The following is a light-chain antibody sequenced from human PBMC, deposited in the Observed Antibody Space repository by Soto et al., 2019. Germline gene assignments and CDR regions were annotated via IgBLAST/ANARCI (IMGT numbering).Light chain of an antibody. CDR1: QSISTW. CDR3: QLYEDYPLT. J-gene: IGKJ4*01. V-gene: IGKV1-5*03. Sequence: DMRVTQSPSTLSASVGDRVTITCRASQSISTWLAWYQQKPGKAPKLLIYEASSLESGVPSRFGGSGSETEFTLTISGLQPDDFATYFCQLYEDYPLTFGGGTQVYIK. CDR2: EAS.